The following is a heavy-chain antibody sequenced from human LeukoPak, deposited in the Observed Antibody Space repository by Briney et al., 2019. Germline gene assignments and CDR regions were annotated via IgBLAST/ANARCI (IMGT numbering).Heavy chain of an antibody. CDR2: INPNSGGT. J-gene: IGHJ4*02. D-gene: IGHD3-22*01. CDR3: ARGKYYYDSSGPSGDY. V-gene: IGHV1-2*02. CDR1: GYTFTGYY. Sequence: GASVKVSCKASGYTFTGYYMHWVRQAPGQGLEWMGWINPNSGGTNYAQNFQGRVTMTRDTSISTAYMELSRLRSDDTAVYYCARGKYYYDSSGPSGDYWGQGTLVTVSS.